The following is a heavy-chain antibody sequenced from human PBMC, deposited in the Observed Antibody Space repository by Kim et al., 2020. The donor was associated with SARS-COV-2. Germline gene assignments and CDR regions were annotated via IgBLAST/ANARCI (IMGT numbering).Heavy chain of an antibody. CDR3: ARDLGAPYSSGSPYYYGMDV. V-gene: IGHV3-53*01. J-gene: IGHJ6*02. Sequence: GGSLRLSCAASGFTVSSNYMSWVRQAPGKGLEWVSVIYSGGSTYYADSVKGRFTISRDNSKNTLYLQMNSLRAEDTAVYYCARDLGAPYSSGSPYYYGMDVWGQGTTGTVSS. CDR1: GFTVSSNY. CDR2: IYSGGST. D-gene: IGHD6-19*01.